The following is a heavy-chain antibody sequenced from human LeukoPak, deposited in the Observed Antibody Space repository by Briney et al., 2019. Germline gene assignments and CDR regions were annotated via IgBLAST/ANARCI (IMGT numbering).Heavy chain of an antibody. CDR2: IKLDGSEK. Sequence: GGSLRLSCVASGFTFGKYWMSWVRQAPGKGLEWVANIKLDGSEKNYVDSVKGRFTISRDNTKNSLYLQMNSLRVEDTAAFYCARDQYDTWSRRGNFDSWGQGTLVIVSS. V-gene: IGHV3-7*03. D-gene: IGHD3-3*01. CDR1: GFTFGKYW. CDR3: ARDQYDTWSRRGNFDS. J-gene: IGHJ4*02.